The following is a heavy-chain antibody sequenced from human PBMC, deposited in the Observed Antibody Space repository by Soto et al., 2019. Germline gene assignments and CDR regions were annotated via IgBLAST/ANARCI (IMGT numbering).Heavy chain of an antibody. D-gene: IGHD6-19*01. CDR1: GGSFSGYY. V-gene: IGHV4-34*01. Sequence: SETLSLTCAVYGGSFSGYYWSWIRQPPGKGLEWIGEINHSGSTNYNPSLKSRVTISVDTSKNQFSLKLSSVTAADTAVYYCAIRIAVADITYNWFDPWGQGTLVTVSS. CDR3: AIRIAVADITYNWFDP. CDR2: INHSGST. J-gene: IGHJ5*02.